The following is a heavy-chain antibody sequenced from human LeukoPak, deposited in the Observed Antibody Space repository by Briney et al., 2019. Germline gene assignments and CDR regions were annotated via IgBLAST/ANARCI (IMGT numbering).Heavy chain of an antibody. J-gene: IGHJ5*02. Sequence: GGSLRLSCAASGFTFSSSAMSWVRQAPGKGLEWVSVISNSGGSAYYADSVKGRFTISRDNSKNTLYLQMNSLRAEGTAVYYCAKDLSLTAWGQGTLVTVSS. D-gene: IGHD1-14*01. CDR3: AKDLSLTA. CDR1: GFTFSSSA. CDR2: ISNSGGSA. V-gene: IGHV3-23*01.